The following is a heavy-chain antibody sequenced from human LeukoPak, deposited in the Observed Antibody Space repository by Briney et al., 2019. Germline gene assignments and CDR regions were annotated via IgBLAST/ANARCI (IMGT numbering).Heavy chain of an antibody. Sequence: SETLSLTCTVSGGSISSGGYYWSWIRQHPGKGLEWIGYIYYSGSTYYNPSLKSRVTISVDTSKNQFSLKLSSVTAADTAVYYCARGVLPHFPWFDPWGQGTLVTVSS. J-gene: IGHJ5*02. CDR3: ARGVLPHFPWFDP. V-gene: IGHV4-31*03. CDR1: GGSISSGGYY. CDR2: IYYSGST. D-gene: IGHD5/OR15-5a*01.